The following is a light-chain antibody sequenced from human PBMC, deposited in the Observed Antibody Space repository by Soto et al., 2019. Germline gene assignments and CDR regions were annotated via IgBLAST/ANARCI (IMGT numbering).Light chain of an antibody. CDR3: HQTYSIPYT. Sequence: DIRMTQSPSSLSASVGDRVTITCRASQSIRSYLNWSQQKPGKAPKLLIYAASSLQSGVTSRFSGSGSGTDFTLTISSLQPEDFATYYCHQTYSIPYTFGQGTKLEI. CDR1: QSIRSY. V-gene: IGKV1-39*01. CDR2: AAS. J-gene: IGKJ2*01.